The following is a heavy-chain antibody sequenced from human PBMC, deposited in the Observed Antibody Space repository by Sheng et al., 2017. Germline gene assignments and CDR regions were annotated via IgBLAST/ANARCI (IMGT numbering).Heavy chain of an antibody. J-gene: IGHJ6*02. CDR3: AKEGGYGGMDV. CDR2: ISWNSGSI. D-gene: IGHD6-13*01. Sequence: EVQLVESGGGLVQPGRSLRLSCAASGFTFDDYAMHWVRQAPVKGLEWVSGISWNSGSIGYADSVKGRFTISRDNAKNSLYLQMNSLRAEDTALYYCAKEGGYGGMDVWGQ. V-gene: IGHV3-9*01. CDR1: GFTFDDYA.